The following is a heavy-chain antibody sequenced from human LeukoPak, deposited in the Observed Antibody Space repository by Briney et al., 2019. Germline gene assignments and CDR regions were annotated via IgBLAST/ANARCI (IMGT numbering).Heavy chain of an antibody. CDR3: AATYYDYVWGSYRYTIDY. Sequence: SETLSLTCTVSGGSISSYYWSWIRQPAGKGLEWIGRIYTSGSTNYNPSLKSRVTMSVDTSKNQFSLKLSSVTAADTAVYYCAATYYDYVWGSYRYTIDYWGQGTLVTVSS. D-gene: IGHD3-16*02. CDR2: IYTSGST. V-gene: IGHV4-4*07. CDR1: GGSISSYY. J-gene: IGHJ4*02.